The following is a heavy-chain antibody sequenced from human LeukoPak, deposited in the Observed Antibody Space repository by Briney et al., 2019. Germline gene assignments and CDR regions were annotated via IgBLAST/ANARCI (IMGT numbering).Heavy chain of an antibody. D-gene: IGHD3-10*01. Sequence: SETLSLTCTVSGGSISSYYWSWIRQPPGKGLEWIGHIFYGGSTNYNPSLKSRVTISVDTSKNQFSLKLSSVTAADTAVYYCARDRRYYGSGNYYKSFDYWGQGTLVTVS. J-gene: IGHJ4*02. V-gene: IGHV4-59*01. CDR3: ARDRRYYGSGNYYKSFDY. CDR1: GGSISSYY. CDR2: IFYGGST.